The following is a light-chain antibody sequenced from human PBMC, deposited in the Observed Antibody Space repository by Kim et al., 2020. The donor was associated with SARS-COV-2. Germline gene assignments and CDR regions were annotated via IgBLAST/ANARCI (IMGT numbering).Light chain of an antibody. CDR3: QTWDSITVV. Sequence: SYELTQPQIGSAPVGTPVTLICFGGTLGEENASLYQQKPGQSPVLVIYQDTKRPSGIPVRFSGSNSGNTATLTISGTQAMAEADYYCQTWDSITVVFGGG. J-gene: IGLJ2*01. CDR2: QDT. CDR1: TLGEEN. V-gene: IGLV3-1*01.